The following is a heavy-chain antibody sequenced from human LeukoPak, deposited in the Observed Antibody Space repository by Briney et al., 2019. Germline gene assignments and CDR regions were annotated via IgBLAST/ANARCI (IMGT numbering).Heavy chain of an antibody. J-gene: IGHJ4*02. CDR2: MKQDGSET. V-gene: IGHV3-7*01. CDR1: GFTFNSYS. CDR3: ARDKIVGATHFDY. Sequence: GGSLRLSCAASGFTFNSYSMHWVRQAPGKGLEWVANMKQDGSETYYVDSVKGRFTISRDNAKNSLYLQMNSLRAEDTAVYYCARDKIVGATHFDYWGQGALVTVSS. D-gene: IGHD1-26*01.